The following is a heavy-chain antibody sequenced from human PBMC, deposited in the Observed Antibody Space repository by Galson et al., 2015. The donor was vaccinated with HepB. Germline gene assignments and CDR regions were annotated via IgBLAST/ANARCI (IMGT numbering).Heavy chain of an antibody. Sequence: SLRLSCAASGFSFDTYAMSWVRQAPGKGLEWVSVIYSGGSTYYADSVKGRFTISRDNSKNTLYLQMNSLRAEDTAVYYYARDCWYCSGEDYYYGMDVWGQGTTATVSS. CDR3: ARDCWYCSGEDYYYGMDV. D-gene: IGHD2-15*01. CDR2: IYSGGST. J-gene: IGHJ6*02. V-gene: IGHV3-66*02. CDR1: GFSFDTYA.